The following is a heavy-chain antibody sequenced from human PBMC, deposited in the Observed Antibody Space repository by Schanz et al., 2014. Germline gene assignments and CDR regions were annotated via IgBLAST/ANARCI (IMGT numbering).Heavy chain of an antibody. CDR3: AKQIHYDILTVTRN. CDR1: GFTFSKYW. V-gene: IGHV3-7*05. D-gene: IGHD3-9*01. J-gene: IGHJ4*02. Sequence: QLVGSGGGLIQPGGSLRLSCGGSGFTFSKYWMSWVRQAPGKGLEWVANIKQDGSEKYYVDAVKGRFTISRDNSKNTQYLQMNSLRAEDTAVYYCAKQIHYDILTVTRNWGQGTLVTVSS. CDR2: IKQDGSEK.